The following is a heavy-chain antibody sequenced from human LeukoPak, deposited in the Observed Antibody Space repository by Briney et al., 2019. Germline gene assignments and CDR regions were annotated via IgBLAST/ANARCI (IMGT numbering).Heavy chain of an antibody. J-gene: IGHJ4*02. Sequence: ASVKVSCKASGYTFPRFDINWGGQATGQGPEWMGWMNPNSGNTGYAQKFQGRVTMTRNSSISTAYMELSSLRSEDTAVYYCASTSPPNYVDYWGQGTLVTVSS. D-gene: IGHD3-10*01. V-gene: IGHV1-8*01. CDR2: MNPNSGNT. CDR1: GYTFPRFD. CDR3: ASTSPPNYVDY.